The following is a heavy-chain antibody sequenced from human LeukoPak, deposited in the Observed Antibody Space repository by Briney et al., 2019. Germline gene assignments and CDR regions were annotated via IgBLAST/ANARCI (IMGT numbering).Heavy chain of an antibody. J-gene: IGHJ4*02. Sequence: PGGSLRLSCAASGFTFNNYWMSWVRQAPGKGLEWVAKINEDGSGKYYLDSLKGRFTISRDNVKNSLYLQMNSLRTEDTAVYYCARYSGYDLRDWGQGTLVTVSS. CDR1: GFTFNNYW. CDR3: ARYSGYDLRD. CDR2: INEDGSGK. V-gene: IGHV3-7*02. D-gene: IGHD5-12*01.